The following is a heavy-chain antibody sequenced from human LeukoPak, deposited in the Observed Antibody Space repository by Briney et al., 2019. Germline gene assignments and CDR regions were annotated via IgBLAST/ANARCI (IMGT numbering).Heavy chain of an antibody. CDR3: AKFRIGWPLDY. Sequence: GGSLRLSCAASGFTFSTYAMSWVRQAPGKGLQWLSAISGSGGSTFYADSVTGRFTISRDNSKNTLYLQMNSLRAEDTAVYYCAKFRIGWPLDYWGQGTLVTVSS. CDR2: ISGSGGST. D-gene: IGHD6-19*01. CDR1: GFTFSTYA. J-gene: IGHJ4*02. V-gene: IGHV3-23*01.